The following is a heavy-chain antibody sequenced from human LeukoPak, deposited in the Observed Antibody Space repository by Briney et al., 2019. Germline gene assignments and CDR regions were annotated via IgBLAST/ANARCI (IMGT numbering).Heavy chain of an antibody. CDR1: GGTFSSYA. Sequence: GASVKVSCKASGGTFSSYAISWVRQAPGQGLEWMGRITPIFGIANYAQKFQGRVTITADKSTSTAYMELSSLRSEDTAVYYCARARAPYYYDSSGSFWGQGTMVAVSS. J-gene: IGHJ3*01. CDR3: ARARAPYYYDSSGSF. V-gene: IGHV1-69*04. CDR2: ITPIFGIA. D-gene: IGHD3-22*01.